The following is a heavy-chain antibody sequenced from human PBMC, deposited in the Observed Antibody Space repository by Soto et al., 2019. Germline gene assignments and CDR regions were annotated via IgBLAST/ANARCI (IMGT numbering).Heavy chain of an antibody. CDR2: IVTLFGTA. V-gene: IGHV1-69*01. CDR3: AREVGYGDFSAALLD. D-gene: IGHD4-17*01. J-gene: IGHJ4*02. CDR1: GGTFSSHS. Sequence: VQLMQSGAEVKQPGSSVKVSCEASGGTFSSHSINWVRQAPGQGLEWMGGIVTLFGTANYAQMFQGRVTITANQSTSTVYMELSSLRSDDTAVYYCAREVGYGDFSAALLDWGQGTLVTVSS.